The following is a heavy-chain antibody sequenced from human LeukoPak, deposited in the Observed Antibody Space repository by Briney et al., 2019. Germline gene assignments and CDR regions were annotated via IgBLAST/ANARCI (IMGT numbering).Heavy chain of an antibody. D-gene: IGHD3-22*01. CDR3: ARWVYDRSGYYPDWYFDL. Sequence: SQTLSLTCAVSGGSISSGGYYWSWIRQPPGKGLEWIGYIYYSGSTNYNPSLKSRVTISVDTSKNQFSLKLSSVTAADTAVYYCARWVYDRSGYYPDWYFDLWGRGTLVTVSS. V-gene: IGHV4-61*08. CDR2: IYYSGST. J-gene: IGHJ2*01. CDR1: GGSISSGGYY.